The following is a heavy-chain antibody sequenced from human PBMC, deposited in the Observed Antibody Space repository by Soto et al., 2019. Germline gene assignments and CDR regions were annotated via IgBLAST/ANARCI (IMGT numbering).Heavy chain of an antibody. V-gene: IGHV1-46*03. CDR3: AKDSISAAGTSMDV. D-gene: IGHD6-13*01. Sequence: QVQLEQSGAEVKKPGASVKVSCKAFGYTFSSYFMHWVRQAPGQGLEWMGIINPSGGGTNYAQKFQGRVTMTRDTSTSTVYMELNSLRSEDTAVYYCAKDSISAAGTSMDVWGQGTTVTVSS. CDR2: INPSGGGT. CDR1: GYTFSSYF. J-gene: IGHJ6*02.